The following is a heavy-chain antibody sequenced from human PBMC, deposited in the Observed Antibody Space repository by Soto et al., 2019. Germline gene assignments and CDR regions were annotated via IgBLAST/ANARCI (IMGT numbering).Heavy chain of an antibody. CDR2: IIPIFGTA. J-gene: IGHJ4*02. Sequence: QVQLVQSGAEVKKPGSSVKVSCKASGGTFSSYAISWVRQAPGQGLGWMGGIIPIFGTADYAQKFQGRVTITADESTSTAYMELSSLRSEEPAVYYCARDGGVYDYSPFDYWCQGTLVTVSS. V-gene: IGHV1-69*12. D-gene: IGHD4-4*01. CDR3: ARDGGVYDYSPFDY. CDR1: GGTFSSYA.